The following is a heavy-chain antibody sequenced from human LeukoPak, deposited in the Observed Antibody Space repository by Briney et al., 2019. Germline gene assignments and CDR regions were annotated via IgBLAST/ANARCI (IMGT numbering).Heavy chain of an antibody. V-gene: IGHV4-34*01. J-gene: IGHJ6*04. CDR1: GGSFSGYY. CDR2: INHSGST. CDR3: ARSCPVLRYSLGMDV. D-gene: IGHD2-15*01. Sequence: PSETLSLTCAAYGGSFSGYYWSWIRQPPGKGLEWIGEINHSGSTNYNPSLKSRVTISVDTSKNQFSLKLSSVTAADTAVYYCARSCPVLRYSLGMDVWGKGTTVTVSS.